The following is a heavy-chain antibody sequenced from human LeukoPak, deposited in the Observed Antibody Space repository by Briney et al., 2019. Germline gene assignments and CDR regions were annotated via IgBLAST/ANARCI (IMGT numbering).Heavy chain of an antibody. CDR2: ISGSGTST. V-gene: IGHV3-23*01. J-gene: IGHJ4*02. D-gene: IGHD3-22*01. CDR1: GFTFTTYA. CDR3: AKDGPDNYDRARPPPDH. Sequence: SGGSLRLSCAGSGFTFTTYAISWVRQAPGKGLEWVSAISGSGTSTYYADSVEGRFTMSRDNSKNTVSVQMNSLRAEDTAVYYCAKDGPDNYDRARPPPDHWGQGTLVIVSS.